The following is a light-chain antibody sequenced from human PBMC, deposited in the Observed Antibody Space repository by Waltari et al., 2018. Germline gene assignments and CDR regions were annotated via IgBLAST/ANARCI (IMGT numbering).Light chain of an antibody. CDR2: GAS. J-gene: IGKJ1*01. V-gene: IGKV3-15*01. Sequence: ETLMTQSPATLSVSPGERVTLSCRASQNVGVNLAWYQQKPGQAPKLLIYGASLRATGIPVRFSGSGSGTDFTLTIYSLQSEDFAVYYCQQYNDWPPWTFGRGTKVEIK. CDR3: QQYNDWPPWT. CDR1: QNVGVN.